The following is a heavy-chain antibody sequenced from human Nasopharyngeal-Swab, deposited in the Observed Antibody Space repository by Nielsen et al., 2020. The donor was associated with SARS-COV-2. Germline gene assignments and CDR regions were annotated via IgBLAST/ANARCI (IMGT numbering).Heavy chain of an antibody. J-gene: IGHJ4*02. CDR1: GYTFTNSH. D-gene: IGHD3/OR15-3a*01. V-gene: IGHV1-46*01. CDR2: INHTGDTT. CDR3: ASGGSDFWEGYFDN. Sequence: ASVKVSCKASGYTFTNSHMHWVRQAPGQGLEWMGMINHTGDTTSEEQNFEGRLSVTRDTSTGTVYMELSSLRSEDTAVYYCASGGSDFWEGYFDNWGQGTLVTVSS.